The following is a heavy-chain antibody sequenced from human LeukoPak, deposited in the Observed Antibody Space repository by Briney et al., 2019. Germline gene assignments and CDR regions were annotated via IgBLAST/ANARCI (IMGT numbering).Heavy chain of an antibody. Sequence: SEALSLTCTVSGGSISSSSYYWGWIRQPPGKGLEWIGSIYYSGSTYYNPSLKSRVTISVDTSKNQFSLKLSSVTAADTAVYYCARRQQLGPVSCWFDPWGQGTLVTVSS. CDR3: ARRQQLGPVSCWFDP. CDR2: IYYSGST. J-gene: IGHJ5*02. V-gene: IGHV4-39*01. D-gene: IGHD6-13*01. CDR1: GGSISSSSYY.